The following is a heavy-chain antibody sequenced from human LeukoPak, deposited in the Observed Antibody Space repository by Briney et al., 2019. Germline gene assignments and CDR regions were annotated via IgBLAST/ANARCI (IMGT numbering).Heavy chain of an antibody. Sequence: GGSLRLSCAASGFTFSSYWMSWVRQAPGKGLEWVANIKHDGSEKYYLDSVKGRFTISRDNSKNTLYLQMNSLRAEDMAVYYCARGPSGYHNTGGQGTLVTVSS. V-gene: IGHV3-7*01. CDR1: GFTFSSYW. J-gene: IGHJ4*02. CDR2: IKHDGSEK. CDR3: ARGPSGYHNT. D-gene: IGHD5-12*01.